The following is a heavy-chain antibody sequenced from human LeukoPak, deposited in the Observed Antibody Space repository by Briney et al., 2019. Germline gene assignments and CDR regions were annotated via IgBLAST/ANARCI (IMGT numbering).Heavy chain of an antibody. V-gene: IGHV3-9*01. J-gene: IGHJ4*02. CDR3: AKALSIYAVMVVPLDY. D-gene: IGHD2-21*01. CDR1: GFRFHDYA. Sequence: PGGSLRLSCAASGFRFHDYAIHWVRQAPGKGLEWVSGISWNSGVVGYADSVKGRFTISRDNAKNSLYLQMNSLRAEDTALYYYAKALSIYAVMVVPLDYWGQGTLVTVSS. CDR2: ISWNSGVV.